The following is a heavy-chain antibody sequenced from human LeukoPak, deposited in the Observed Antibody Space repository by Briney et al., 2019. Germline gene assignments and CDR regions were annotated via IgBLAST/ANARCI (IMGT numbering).Heavy chain of an antibody. CDR1: AFTFSSYS. CDR3: ATEMTTVTLEDY. J-gene: IGHJ4*02. CDR2: ISSSSSYI. V-gene: IGHV3-21*01. D-gene: IGHD4-17*01. Sequence: SAGSLRLSCAASAFTFSSYSMNWVRQAPGQGLEWISSISSSSSYIYYADSVKGRFTISRDNAKNSLYLQMNSLRAEDTAVYYCATEMTTVTLEDYWGQGTLVTVSS.